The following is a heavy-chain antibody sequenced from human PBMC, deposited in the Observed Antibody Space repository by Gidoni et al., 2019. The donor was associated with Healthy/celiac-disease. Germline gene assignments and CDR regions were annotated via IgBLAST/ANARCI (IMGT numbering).Heavy chain of an antibody. CDR2: ISSSSSYI. CDR3: ARDDGLSGYLDY. J-gene: IGHJ4*02. D-gene: IGHD3-3*01. V-gene: IGHV3-21*01. CDR1: GFTFSSYS. Sequence: EVQLVESGGGLVKPGGSLRLSCAASGFTFSSYSMNWVRQAPGKGLEWVSSISSSSSYIYYADSVKGRFTISRDNAKNSLYLQMNSLRAEDTAVYYCARDDGLSGYLDYWGQGTLVTVSS.